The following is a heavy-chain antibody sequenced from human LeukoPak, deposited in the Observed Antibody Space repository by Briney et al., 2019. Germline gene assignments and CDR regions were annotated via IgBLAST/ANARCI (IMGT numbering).Heavy chain of an antibody. CDR1: GFFFNTNA. D-gene: IGHD3-22*01. CDR2: IGNSDET. Sequence: GGSLRLSCAASGFFFNTNAMSWVRQAPGMGLEWVAAIGNSDETYYADAVKGRFTISRDNAKNSLYLQMNSLRAEDTAVYYCARGRDYDSFDYWGQGTLVTVSS. V-gene: IGHV3-23*01. CDR3: ARGRDYDSFDY. J-gene: IGHJ4*02.